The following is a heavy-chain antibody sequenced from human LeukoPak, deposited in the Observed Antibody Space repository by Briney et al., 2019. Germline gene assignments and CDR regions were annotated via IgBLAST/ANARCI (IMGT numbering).Heavy chain of an antibody. CDR3: ARVRLLGWLQFPFDY. V-gene: IGHV1-2*06. CDR2: INPNSGGT. CDR1: GYTFTSSA. J-gene: IGHJ4*02. Sequence: ASVKVSCKASGYTFTSSALNWVRQAPGQGLEWMGRINPNSGGTNYAQKFQGRVTMTRDTSISTAYMELSRLRSDDTAVYYCARVRLLGWLQFPFDYWGQGTLVTVSS. D-gene: IGHD5-24*01.